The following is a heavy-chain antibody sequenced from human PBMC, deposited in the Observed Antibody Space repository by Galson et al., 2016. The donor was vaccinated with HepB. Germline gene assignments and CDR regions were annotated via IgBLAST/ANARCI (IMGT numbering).Heavy chain of an antibody. Sequence: SLRLSCAASGFTFSSYGMHWVRQAPGKGLEWVALIWFDGSNKYYADSVKGRFTISRDNSKSTLYLQMNSLRAEDTAVYYCARDRMATTHANDYWGQGTLVTVSS. CDR2: IWFDGSNK. D-gene: IGHD5-24*01. CDR3: ARDRMATTHANDY. V-gene: IGHV3-33*01. CDR1: GFTFSSYG. J-gene: IGHJ4*02.